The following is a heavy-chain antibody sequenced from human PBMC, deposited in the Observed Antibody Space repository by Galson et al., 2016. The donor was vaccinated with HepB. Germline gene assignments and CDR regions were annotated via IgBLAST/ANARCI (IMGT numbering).Heavy chain of an antibody. CDR3: GRDRDSGSYYDDAFDI. D-gene: IGHD1-26*01. V-gene: IGHV1-3*04. J-gene: IGHJ3*02. CDR1: GYTFTSYA. CDR2: INTGNANT. Sequence: SVKVSCKASGYTFTSYAMHWVRQAPGQRLEWMGWINTGNANTKYSQKFQGRVTITRDTSASTAYMELSSLRFEDTAVYYCGRDRDSGSYYDDAFDIWGQGTMVTVSS.